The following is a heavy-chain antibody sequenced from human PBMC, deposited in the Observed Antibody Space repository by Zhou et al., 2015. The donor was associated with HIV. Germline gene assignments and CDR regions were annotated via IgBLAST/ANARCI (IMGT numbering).Heavy chain of an antibody. J-gene: IGHJ4*02. CDR3: ARGYYGGNSADY. D-gene: IGHD4-23*01. Sequence: QVQLVQSGAEVKTPGSSVKVSCKASGGPFSSYAICWVRQAPGQGLEWMGGIIPIFGSAIYAQKFQGRVTITADESTSTAYMEMSSLRSEDTAVYYCARGYYGGNSADYWGQGTLVTVSS. V-gene: IGHV1-69*12. CDR2: IIPIFGSA. CDR1: GGPFSSYA.